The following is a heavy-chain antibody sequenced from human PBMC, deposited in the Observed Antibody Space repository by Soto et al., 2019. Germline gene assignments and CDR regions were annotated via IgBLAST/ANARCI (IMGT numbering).Heavy chain of an antibody. V-gene: IGHV3-30*18. CDR3: AKDRTGLPYHYYDSSGYFIAVAH. J-gene: IGHJ4*02. Sequence: GGSLRLSCAASGFTFSSYGMHWVRQAPGKGLEWVAVISYDGSNKYYADSVKGRFTISRDNSKNTLYLQMNSLRAEDTAVYYCAKDRTGLPYHYYDSSGYFIAVAHWGQGTLVTVSS. CDR1: GFTFSSYG. D-gene: IGHD3-22*01. CDR2: ISYDGSNK.